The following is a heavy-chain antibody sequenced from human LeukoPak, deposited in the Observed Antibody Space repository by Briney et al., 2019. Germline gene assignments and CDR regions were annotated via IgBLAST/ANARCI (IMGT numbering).Heavy chain of an antibody. D-gene: IGHD6-13*01. CDR2: INPNSGGT. Sequence: ASVKVSCKASGYTFTGYYMHWVRQAPGQGLEWMGWINPNSGGTNYAQKFQGRVTMTRDTSISTAYMELSRLRSDDTAVYYCATTDSSSWYLDYWGQGTLVTVSS. V-gene: IGHV1-2*02. CDR3: ATTDSSSWYLDY. CDR1: GYTFTGYY. J-gene: IGHJ4*02.